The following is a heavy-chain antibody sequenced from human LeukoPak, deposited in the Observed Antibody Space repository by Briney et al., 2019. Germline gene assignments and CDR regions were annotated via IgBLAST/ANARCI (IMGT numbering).Heavy chain of an antibody. CDR2: ISSSSSYI. CDR1: GFTFSSYS. Sequence: GSLRLSCAASGFTFSSYSMNWVRQAPGKGLEWVSSISSSSSYIYYADSVKGRFTISRDNAKNSLYLQMNSLRAEDTAVYYCARVSGYYDSSGHLEGAFDIWGQGTMVTVSS. D-gene: IGHD3-22*01. CDR3: ARVSGYYDSSGHLEGAFDI. J-gene: IGHJ3*02. V-gene: IGHV3-21*01.